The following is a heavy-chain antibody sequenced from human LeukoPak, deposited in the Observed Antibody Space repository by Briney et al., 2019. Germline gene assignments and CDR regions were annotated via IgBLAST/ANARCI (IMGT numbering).Heavy chain of an antibody. CDR1: GGSISSSSCY. CDR2: IYYSGST. D-gene: IGHD3-10*01. J-gene: IGHJ4*02. Sequence: SETLSLTCTVSGGSISSSSCYWGWIRQPPGKGLEWIGSIYYSGSTYYNPSLKSRVTISVDTSKNQFSLKLSSVTAADTAVYYCARHITMVRGVGFDYWGQGTLVTVSS. V-gene: IGHV4-39*01. CDR3: ARHITMVRGVGFDY.